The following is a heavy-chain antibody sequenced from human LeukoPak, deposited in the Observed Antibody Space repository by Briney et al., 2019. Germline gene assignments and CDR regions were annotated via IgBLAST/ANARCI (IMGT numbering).Heavy chain of an antibody. CDR2: IYYSGST. V-gene: IGHV4-38-2*02. J-gene: IGHJ4*02. CDR3: ARDGNAL. D-gene: IGHD1-1*01. CDR1: GYSNSSGYY. Sequence: SETLSLTCTVSGYSNSSGYYWGWIRQPPGKGLEWIGSIYYSGSTYYNPSLKSRVTISVDTSKNQFSLKLSSVTAADTAVYYCARDGNALWGQGTLVTVSS.